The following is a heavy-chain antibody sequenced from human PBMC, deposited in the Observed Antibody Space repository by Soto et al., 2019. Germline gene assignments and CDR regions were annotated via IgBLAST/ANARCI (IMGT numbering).Heavy chain of an antibody. Sequence: SETLSLTCTVSGDSFSNSYWSWIRQPAGKGLEWIGRIYPSGTTNYNPSLKSRLTLSRDTSKNQFSLSLRSVTAADTAVYFCARDDFGSAGMDVWGQGTTVTVSS. D-gene: IGHD3-10*01. V-gene: IGHV4-4*07. CDR2: IYPSGTT. J-gene: IGHJ6*02. CDR1: GDSFSNSY. CDR3: ARDDFGSAGMDV.